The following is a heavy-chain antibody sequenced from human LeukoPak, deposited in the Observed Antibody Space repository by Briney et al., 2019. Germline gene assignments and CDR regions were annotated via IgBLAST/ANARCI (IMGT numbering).Heavy chain of an antibody. J-gene: IGHJ4*02. V-gene: IGHV4-59*12. CDR1: GGSISSYY. D-gene: IGHD1-26*01. Sequence: SETLSLTCTVSGGSISSYYWSWIRQPPGKGLEWIGYIYYSGSTNYNPSLKSRVTISVDTSKNQFSLQLNSVTPEDTAVYYCARGATKFDYWGQGTLVTVSS. CDR3: ARGATKFDY. CDR2: IYYSGST.